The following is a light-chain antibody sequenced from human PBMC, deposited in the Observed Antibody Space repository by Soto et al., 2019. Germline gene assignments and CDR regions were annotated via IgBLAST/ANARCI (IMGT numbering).Light chain of an antibody. V-gene: IGKV3-20*01. CDR3: QQYGSSRFT. CDR1: QSISSSY. J-gene: IGKJ3*01. Sequence: EIVLTQSPGTLSLSPGERATLSCRASQSISSSYLAWYQQKPGQAPRLLVYGASSRATGIPDRFSGSGSGIDFTLTISRLEPEDFAVYYCQQYGSSRFTFGPGTKVDIK. CDR2: GAS.